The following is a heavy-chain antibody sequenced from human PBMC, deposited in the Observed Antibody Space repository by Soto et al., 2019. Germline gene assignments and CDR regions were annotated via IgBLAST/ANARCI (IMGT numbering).Heavy chain of an antibody. CDR2: INNAGST. Sequence: VGSLRLSCAASGVDAIVNFMTWVRQAPGRGLEWVSTINNAGSTFYADSVKGRFTISGDNSKNTLYLQMNSLRVEDTAMYYCVRENYLYVMDVWGQGNAVTVSS. CDR3: VRENYLYVMDV. V-gene: IGHV3-66*01. J-gene: IGHJ6*02. CDR1: GVDAIVNF.